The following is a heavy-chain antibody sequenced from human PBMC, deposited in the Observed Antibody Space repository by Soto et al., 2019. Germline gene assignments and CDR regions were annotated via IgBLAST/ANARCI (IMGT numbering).Heavy chain of an antibody. Sequence: PSETLSLTCIAYGGSISSYYWSWIRQPPGKGLEWIGYIYYSGSTNYNPSLKSRVTISVDTYKNQFSLKLSSVTAADTAVYYCATDISEAFDIWGQGTTFTVSS. D-gene: IGHD3-22*01. V-gene: IGHV4-59*01. CDR2: IYYSGST. CDR3: ATDISEAFDI. CDR1: GGSISSYY. J-gene: IGHJ3*02.